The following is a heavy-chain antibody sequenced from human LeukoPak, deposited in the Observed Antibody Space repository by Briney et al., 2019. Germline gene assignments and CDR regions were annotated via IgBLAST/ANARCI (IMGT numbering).Heavy chain of an antibody. V-gene: IGHV1-58*02. CDR3: AALDYYGSGSDLGFDY. J-gene: IGHJ4*02. CDR2: IVVGSGNT. Sequence: GTSVKVSCKASGFTFTSSAMQWVRQARGQRLEWIGWIVVGSGNTNYAQKYQERVTITRDMSTSTAYMELSSLRSEDTAVYYCAALDYYGSGSDLGFDYWGQGPRSPSPQ. CDR1: GFTFTSSA. D-gene: IGHD3-10*01.